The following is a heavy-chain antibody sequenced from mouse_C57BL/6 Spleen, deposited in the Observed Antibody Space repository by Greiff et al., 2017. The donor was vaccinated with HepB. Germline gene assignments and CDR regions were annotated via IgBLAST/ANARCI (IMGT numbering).Heavy chain of an antibody. V-gene: IGHV5-9-1*02. CDR3: TREQGSSDGLLDY. D-gene: IGHD1-1*01. CDR1: GFTFSSYA. CDR2: ISSGGDYI. J-gene: IGHJ2*01. Sequence: EVKLMESGEGLVKPGGSLKLSCAASGFTFSSYALSWVRQTPEKRLAWVAYISSGGDYIYYADTVKGRFTFSRDTARNTLYLQMSSLKSEDTAMYYCTREQGSSDGLLDYWGQGTTLTVSS.